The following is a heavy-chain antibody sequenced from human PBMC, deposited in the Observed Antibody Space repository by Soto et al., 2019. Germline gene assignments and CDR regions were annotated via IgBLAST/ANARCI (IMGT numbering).Heavy chain of an antibody. V-gene: IGHV3-15*07. CDR3: TTDSYSPIVEVRFDY. CDR1: DFAFSNAW. CDR2: IKSRALGGTT. J-gene: IGHJ4*01. D-gene: IGHD1-26*01. Sequence: GSLRLSCAASDFAFSNAWINWVRQAPGKGLEWVGRIKSRALGGTTDFAAPVRGRFAITRDDSRNMVYMQMNNLNTEDTAVYYCTTDSYSPIVEVRFDYWGHGTLVTVSS.